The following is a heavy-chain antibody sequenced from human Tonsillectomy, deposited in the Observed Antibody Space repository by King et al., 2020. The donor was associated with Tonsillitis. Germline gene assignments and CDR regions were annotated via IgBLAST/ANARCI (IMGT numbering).Heavy chain of an antibody. J-gene: IGHJ6*02. Sequence: VQLVESGGGVVQPGRSLRLSCAASGFTFNNYAMHWVRQAPGKGLEWVAVISYDGSNKYYADSVKGRFTISRDNSKNTLYLQMNSLRAEDTAVYYCARPDVAVARIPRDFSYYAMDVWGQGTTVTVSS. CDR1: GFTFNNYA. D-gene: IGHD6-19*01. CDR2: ISYDGSNK. CDR3: ARPDVAVARIPRDFSYYAMDV. V-gene: IGHV3-30*04.